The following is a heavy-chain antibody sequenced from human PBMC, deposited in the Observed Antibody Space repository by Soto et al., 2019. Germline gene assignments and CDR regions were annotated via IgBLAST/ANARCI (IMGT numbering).Heavy chain of an antibody. CDR3: ARRQGYIWNYVRSSNWFDP. CDR2: INHSGST. V-gene: IGHV4-34*01. D-gene: IGHD1-7*01. CDR1: GGSFSGYY. J-gene: IGHJ5*02. Sequence: SETLSLTCAVYGGSFSGYYWSWIRQPPGKGLEWIGEINHSGSTNYNPSLKSRVTISVDTSKNQFSLKLSSVTAADTAVYYCARRQGYIWNYVRSSNWFDPWGQGTLVTVSS.